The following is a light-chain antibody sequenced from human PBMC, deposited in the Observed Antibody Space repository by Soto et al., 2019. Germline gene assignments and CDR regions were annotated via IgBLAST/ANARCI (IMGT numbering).Light chain of an antibody. CDR3: QHINSYLFT. V-gene: IGKV1-9*01. CDR2: AAS. CDR1: QGVSSY. J-gene: IGKJ3*01. Sequence: DILLTQSPSSLSASVGERVTITCRARQGVSSYLAWYQQKPGKAPKLLIYAASIWQSGVPARFSGSAARTESTLTISIQQPEDFATYCYQHINSYLFTFGPGTKVDI.